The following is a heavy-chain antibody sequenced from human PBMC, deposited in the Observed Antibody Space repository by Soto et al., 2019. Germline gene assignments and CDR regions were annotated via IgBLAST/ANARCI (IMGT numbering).Heavy chain of an antibody. D-gene: IGHD1-1*01. CDR3: ARGTTTSAFSAMEV. Sequence: QVQLVESGGGVVQPGRSLRLSCAASGFTFSNNAMDWVRQAPGKGLEWVAVISYDGSNKYIAESVKGRFTISRDNSKNTLFLQMNSLIAEDTAVYYCARGTTTSAFSAMEVWGQGTTVTVSS. V-gene: IGHV3-30-3*01. CDR1: GFTFSNNA. CDR2: ISYDGSNK. J-gene: IGHJ6*02.